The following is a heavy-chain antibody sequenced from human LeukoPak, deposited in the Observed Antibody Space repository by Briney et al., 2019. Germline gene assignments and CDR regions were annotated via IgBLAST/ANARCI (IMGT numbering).Heavy chain of an antibody. D-gene: IGHD2-2*02. Sequence: SETLSLTCPVYGGSFSGYYWSWIRQPPGKGLEWIGEINHSGSTNYNPSLKSRVTISVDTSKNQFSLKLSYVTAEDTAVYFCATGRNGVVPAPILRVGPWAYYHYIDVRGKATTVT. CDR3: ATGRNGVVPAPILRVGPWAYYHYIDV. CDR1: GGSFSGYY. CDR2: INHSGST. J-gene: IGHJ6*03. V-gene: IGHV4-34*01.